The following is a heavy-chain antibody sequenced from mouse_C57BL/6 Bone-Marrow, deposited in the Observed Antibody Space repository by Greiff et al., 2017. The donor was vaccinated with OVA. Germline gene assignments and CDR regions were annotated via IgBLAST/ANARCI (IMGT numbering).Heavy chain of an antibody. CDR1: GYSFTGYY. CDR2: INPSTGGT. Sequence: EVQLQQSGPELVKPGASVKISCKASGYSFTGYYMNWVKQSPEKSLEWIGEINPSTGGTTYNQKFKAKATLTVDKSSSTAYMQLKSRTSEDAAVYYCAGRFTSTYCYAMGYGGQGTSGTVS. J-gene: IGHJ4*01. CDR3: AGRFTSTYCYAMGY. D-gene: IGHD6-1*01. V-gene: IGHV1-42*01.